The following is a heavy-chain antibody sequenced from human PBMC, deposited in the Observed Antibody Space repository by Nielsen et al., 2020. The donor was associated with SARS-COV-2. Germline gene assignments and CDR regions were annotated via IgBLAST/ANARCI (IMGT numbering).Heavy chain of an antibody. CDR1: GFTFSDYS. CDR2: ISTTSSYI. J-gene: IGHJ4*02. V-gene: IGHV3-21*06. CDR3: ARDISSDF. D-gene: IGHD3-3*02. Sequence: GESLKISCVASGFTFSDYSMNWVRQAPGKGLEWVSSISTTSSYIDYADSMKGRITISRDNAKNSLYLQMNSLRAEDTALYYCARDISSDFWGQGTLVTVSS.